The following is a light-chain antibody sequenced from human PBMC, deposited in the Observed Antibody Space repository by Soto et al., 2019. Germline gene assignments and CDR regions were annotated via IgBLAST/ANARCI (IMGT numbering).Light chain of an antibody. CDR2: HAS. V-gene: IGKV3-20*01. J-gene: IGKJ5*01. Sequence: DIVLTQSPGTLSLSPGKRATLSCWASQSVGNNYLAWYQQKPGQAPRLLICHASSRATGIPDRFSGSGSGTDFTLTISRLEPEDFAVYYCQQYGWSPPITFGQGTRLE. CDR3: QQYGWSPPIT. CDR1: QSVGNNY.